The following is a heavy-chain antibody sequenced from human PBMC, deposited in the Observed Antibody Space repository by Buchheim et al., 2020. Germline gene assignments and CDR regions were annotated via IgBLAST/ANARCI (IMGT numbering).Heavy chain of an antibody. CDR3: ARDTYAYAWFFY. CDR1: GGSIGSSSYY. V-gene: IGHV4-39*07. D-gene: IGHD2-2*01. Sequence: QLQLQESGPGLVKPSGTLSLTCTVFGGSIGSSSYYWGWVRQPPGKGREWIGSISHSGNTYYNPSLKSRVTISVDTSKTQLSLRMGSVTAADTAVYYCARDTYAYAWFFYWGQGTL. J-gene: IGHJ4*02. CDR2: ISHSGNT.